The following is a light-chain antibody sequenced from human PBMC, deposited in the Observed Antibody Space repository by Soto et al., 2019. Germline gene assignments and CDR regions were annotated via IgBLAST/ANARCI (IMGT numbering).Light chain of an antibody. Sequence: QSVLTQPPSVSGAPGQRVTIACTGSTSNIGAGYDVHWYRHLPGAAPKLLLSGHSHRPSGVPDRLSGSKSGTSATLGITGFQTGDEADYYCGSWDSSLSAYVFGTGTKVTVL. CDR2: GHS. V-gene: IGLV1-40*01. CDR3: GSWDSSLSAYV. CDR1: TSNIGAGYD. J-gene: IGLJ1*01.